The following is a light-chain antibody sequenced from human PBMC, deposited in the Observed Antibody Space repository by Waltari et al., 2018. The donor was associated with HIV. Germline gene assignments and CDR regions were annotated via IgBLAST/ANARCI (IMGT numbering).Light chain of an antibody. CDR2: GNS. CDR3: QSYDTSLSGSGV. J-gene: IGLJ2*01. CDR1: SSNIGAGYD. Sequence: QSVLTQPPSVSGAPGQRVTISCPGSSSNIGAGYDVHWYQQLPGTAPRVLIYGNSNRPSGVPDRLSGSKSGTSASLAITGLQAEDEADYYCQSYDTSLSGSGVFGGGTKLTVL. V-gene: IGLV1-40*01.